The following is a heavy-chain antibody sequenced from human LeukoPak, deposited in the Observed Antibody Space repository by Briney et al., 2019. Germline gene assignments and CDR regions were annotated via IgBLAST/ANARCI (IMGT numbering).Heavy chain of an antibody. V-gene: IGHV3-30*04. CDR1: GFTFSSYA. J-gene: IGHJ4*02. CDR3: ARGPSGYHNT. CDR2: ISYDEIHK. D-gene: IGHD5-12*01. Sequence: GGSLRLSCAASGFTFSSYAMHWVRQAPGQGLEWVALISYDEIHKHYADSVKGRFTISRDNSKNTLYLQMNSLRAEDTAVYYCARGPSGYHNTGGQGTLVTVSS.